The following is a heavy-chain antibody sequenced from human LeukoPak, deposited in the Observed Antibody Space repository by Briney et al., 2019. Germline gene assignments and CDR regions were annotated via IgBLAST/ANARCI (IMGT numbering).Heavy chain of an antibody. Sequence: SETLSLTCTVSGGSISSSSYYWGWNRQPPGKGLEWIGSIYYSGSTYYNPSLKSRVTISVDTSKNQFSLKVRSVTAVDTAVYYCARGNDYGDSFDYWGQGTLVTVSS. CDR2: IYYSGST. V-gene: IGHV4-39*07. CDR3: ARGNDYGDSFDY. D-gene: IGHD4-17*01. CDR1: GGSISSSSYY. J-gene: IGHJ4*02.